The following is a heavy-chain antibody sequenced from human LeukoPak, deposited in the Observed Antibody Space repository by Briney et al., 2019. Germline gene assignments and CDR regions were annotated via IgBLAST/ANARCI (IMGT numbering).Heavy chain of an antibody. V-gene: IGHV1-8*01. Sequence: GAPVNVSCKSSVYTFTSYDINWVRQATGQGLEWMGWMNPNSGNAGYAQKFQGRVTMNRNTSISTAYMELSSLRSEDTAVYYCARAHTMVRGVMTFRYWGQGTLVTVSS. J-gene: IGHJ4*02. CDR2: MNPNSGNA. D-gene: IGHD3-10*01. CDR1: VYTFTSYD. CDR3: ARAHTMVRGVMTFRY.